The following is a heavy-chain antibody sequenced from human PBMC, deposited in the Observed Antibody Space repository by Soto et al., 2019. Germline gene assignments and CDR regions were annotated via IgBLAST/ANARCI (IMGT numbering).Heavy chain of an antibody. CDR3: ANSIFGPPGI. D-gene: IGHD3-9*01. J-gene: IGHJ3*02. Sequence: GGSLRLSCAASGFTFDDVGFHWVRQAPGKGLEWVATLSYDGSNKYYADSVKGRFTISRDNSKNTLYLQMNSLRAEDTAVYYCANSIFGPPGIWGQGTMVTVSS. CDR2: LSYDGSNK. V-gene: IGHV3-30*18. CDR1: GFTFDDVG.